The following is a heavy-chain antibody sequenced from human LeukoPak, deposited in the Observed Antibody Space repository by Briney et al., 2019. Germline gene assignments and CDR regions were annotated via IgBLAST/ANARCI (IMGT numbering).Heavy chain of an antibody. CDR2: INPNSGGT. V-gene: IGHV1-2*02. D-gene: IGHD1-26*01. J-gene: IGHJ3*02. Sequence: ASVKVSCKASGYTFTGQYIHWVRQAPGQGLEWMGWINPNSGGTNYTQNFQGRVTMTRDTSISTAYMALSRLRSDDTAVYYCAVFPGIVGATPLRNDAFDIWGQGTMVTVSS. CDR3: AVFPGIVGATPLRNDAFDI. CDR1: GYTFTGQY.